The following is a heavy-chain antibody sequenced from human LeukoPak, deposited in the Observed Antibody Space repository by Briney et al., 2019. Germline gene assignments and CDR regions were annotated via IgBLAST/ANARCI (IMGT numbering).Heavy chain of an antibody. Sequence: SETLSLTCTVCGGSMTDYYWSWIRQPPGKGLDWIGCIDYSGNTNYNPSLKSRVTISVDTSKNHFSLNLSSVTAADTAMFYCARVLSGWPYQFDYWGQGTLVTVSS. CDR3: ARVLSGWPYQFDY. CDR1: GGSMTDYY. D-gene: IGHD6-19*01. J-gene: IGHJ4*02. V-gene: IGHV4-59*01. CDR2: IDYSGNT.